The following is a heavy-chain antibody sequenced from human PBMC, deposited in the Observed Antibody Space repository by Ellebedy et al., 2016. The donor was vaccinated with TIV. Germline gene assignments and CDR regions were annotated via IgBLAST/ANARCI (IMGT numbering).Heavy chain of an antibody. CDR1: GFSLTGSG. J-gene: IGHJ2*01. CDR2: SDAAGDT. CDR3: ARGGPGGDNWFFGL. D-gene: IGHD3-10*01. V-gene: IGHV3-13*01. Sequence: PRGSLRLSCAASGFSLTGSGLHWVRRPAGKGLEWVSASDAAGDTYYPDYVRGRFTISRESAKNSFYLQMNSLTAGDTAVYYCARGGPGGDNWFFGLWGRGTRVTVSS.